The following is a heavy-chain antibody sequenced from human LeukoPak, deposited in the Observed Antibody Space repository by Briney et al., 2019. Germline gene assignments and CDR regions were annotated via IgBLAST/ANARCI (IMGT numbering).Heavy chain of an antibody. J-gene: IGHJ4*02. CDR2: INPNSGGA. CDR3: ARPYLRRRLYFDY. V-gene: IGHV1-2*02. CDR1: GYTFTGYY. Sequence: ASVKVSRKASGYTFTGYYMHWVRQAPGQGLEWMGWINPNSGGANYAQKFQGRVTMTRDTSISTAYMELSRLRSDDTAVYYCARPYLRRRLYFDYWGQGTLVTVSS. D-gene: IGHD3-16*01.